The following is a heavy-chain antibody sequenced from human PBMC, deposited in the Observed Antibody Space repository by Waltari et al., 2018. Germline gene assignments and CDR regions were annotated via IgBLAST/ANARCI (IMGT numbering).Heavy chain of an antibody. J-gene: IGHJ4*02. D-gene: IGHD3-22*01. CDR2: ISYDGSNK. CDR1: GFTFRSYA. CDR3: ARARNYYDSSDLDY. V-gene: IGHV3-30-3*01. Sequence: QVQLVESGGGVVQPGRSLRPSCAAYGFTFRSYAMQWVRQAPGKGLEWVAVISYDGSNKYYADSVKGRFTISRDNSKNTLYLQMNSLRAEDTAVYYCARARNYYDSSDLDYWGQGTLVTVSS.